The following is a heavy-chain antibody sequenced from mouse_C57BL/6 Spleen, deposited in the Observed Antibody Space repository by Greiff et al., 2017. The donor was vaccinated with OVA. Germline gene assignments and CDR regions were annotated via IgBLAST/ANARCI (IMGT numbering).Heavy chain of an antibody. Sequence: VKVVESGPGLVAPSQSLSITCTVSGFSLTSYAISWVRQPPGKGLEWLGVIWTGGGTNYNSALKSRLSISKDNSKSQVFLKMNSLQTDDTARYYCARNLYDYDLYAMDYWGQGTSVTVSS. CDR1: GFSLTSYA. CDR3: ARNLYDYDLYAMDY. J-gene: IGHJ4*01. V-gene: IGHV2-9-1*01. CDR2: IWTGGGT. D-gene: IGHD2-4*01.